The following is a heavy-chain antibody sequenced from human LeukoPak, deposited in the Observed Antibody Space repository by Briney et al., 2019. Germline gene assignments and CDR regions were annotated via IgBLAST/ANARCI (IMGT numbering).Heavy chain of an antibody. V-gene: IGHV4-4*09. Sequence: SETLSLTCSVSGDSSSNYYWSWFRQPPGKGLEWIGLIYTSGSTNYNPSLKSRVTISVDTSKNQFSLKLSSVTAADTAVYYCARSDYYDSSGPFDYWGQGTLVTVSS. CDR1: GDSSSNYY. CDR2: IYTSGST. D-gene: IGHD3-22*01. J-gene: IGHJ4*02. CDR3: ARSDYYDSSGPFDY.